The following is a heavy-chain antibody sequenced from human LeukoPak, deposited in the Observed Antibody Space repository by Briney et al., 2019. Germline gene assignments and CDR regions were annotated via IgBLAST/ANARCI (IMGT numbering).Heavy chain of an antibody. CDR2: INPNRGDT. J-gene: IGHJ4*02. V-gene: IGHV1-2*02. CDR3: TRDLLGFATTPLSD. D-gene: IGHD4-17*01. CDR1: GYTFTNNY. Sequence: ASVKVSCKASGYTFTNNYIHWVRQAPGHGLEWMGWINPNRGDTNYAQKFQGRVTITRDTSISTAFMELTRLTSDDTAVYYCTRDLLGFATTPLSDWGQGTLVTASS.